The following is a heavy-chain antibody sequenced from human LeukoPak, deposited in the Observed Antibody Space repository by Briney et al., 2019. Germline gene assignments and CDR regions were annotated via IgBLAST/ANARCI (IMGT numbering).Heavy chain of an antibody. V-gene: IGHV3-21*01. CDR2: ISSSSSYI. D-gene: IGHD6-13*01. J-gene: IGHJ3*02. CDR1: GFTFSSYS. Sequence: GGSLRLSCAASGFTFSSYSMNWVRQAPGKGLEWVSSISSSSSYIYYADSVKGRFTISRDNAKNSLYLQMNSLSAEDTAVYYCARSSGISTGDDAFDIWGQGTMVTVSS. CDR3: ARSSGISTGDDAFDI.